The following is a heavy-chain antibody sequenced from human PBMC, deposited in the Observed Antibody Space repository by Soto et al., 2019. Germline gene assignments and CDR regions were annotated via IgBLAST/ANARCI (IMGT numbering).Heavy chain of an antibody. CDR2: FDPEDGET. CDR3: ATDAATVRGVIGYYYYYMDV. V-gene: IGHV1-24*01. CDR1: GYTLTELS. J-gene: IGHJ6*03. D-gene: IGHD3-10*01. Sequence: AASVKVSCKVSGYTLTELSMHWVRQAPGKGLEWMGGFDPEDGETIYAQKFQGRVTMTEDTSTDTAYMELSSLRSEDTAVYYCATDAATVRGVIGYYYYYMDVWGKGTTVTVSS.